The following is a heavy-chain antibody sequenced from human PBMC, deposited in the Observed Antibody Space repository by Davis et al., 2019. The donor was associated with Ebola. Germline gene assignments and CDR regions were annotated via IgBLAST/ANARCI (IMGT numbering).Heavy chain of an antibody. V-gene: IGHV4-4*07. Sequence: PSETLSLTCTVSGGSISSYYWSWIRQPAGKGLEWIGRIYTSGSTNYNPSLKSRVTMSVDTSKNQFSLKLSSVTAADTAVYYCARGIAAAGTKRFDYWGQGTLVTVSS. D-gene: IGHD6-13*01. CDR1: GGSISSYY. J-gene: IGHJ4*02. CDR3: ARGIAAAGTKRFDY. CDR2: IYTSGST.